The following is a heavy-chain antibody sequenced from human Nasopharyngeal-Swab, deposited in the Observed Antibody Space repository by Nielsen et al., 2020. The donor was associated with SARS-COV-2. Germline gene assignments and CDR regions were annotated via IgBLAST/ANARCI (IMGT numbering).Heavy chain of an antibody. CDR1: AYTFSSYA. J-gene: IGHJ6*02. CDR2: MNPNSGNT. D-gene: IGHD3-16*02. Sequence: SVPVSCKASAYTFSSYAINCVRQATGQGLEWMGWMNPNSGNTGYAQKFQGRVTMTRNTSISTAYMELSSLRSEDTAVYYCARSARYYDYVWGSYRQSGMDVWGQGTTVTVSS. CDR3: ARSARYYDYVWGSYRQSGMDV. V-gene: IGHV1-8*01.